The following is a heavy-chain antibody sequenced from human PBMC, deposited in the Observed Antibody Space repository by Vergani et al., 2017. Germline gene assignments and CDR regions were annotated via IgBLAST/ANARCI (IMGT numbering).Heavy chain of an antibody. CDR1: GFTFSSYS. J-gene: IGHJ3*02. V-gene: IGHV3-21*01. D-gene: IGHD1-26*01. Sequence: EVQLVESGGGLVKPGGSLRLSCAASGFTFSSYSMNWVRQAPGKGLEWVSSISSSSSYIYYADSVKGRFTISRDNAKNSLYLQMNSLRAEDTAVYYCARDAPKGSAFDIWGQGTMVTVSS. CDR2: ISSSSSYI. CDR3: ARDAPKGSAFDI.